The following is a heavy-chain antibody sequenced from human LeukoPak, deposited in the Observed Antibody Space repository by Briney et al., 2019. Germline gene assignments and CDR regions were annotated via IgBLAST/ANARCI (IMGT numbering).Heavy chain of an antibody. J-gene: IGHJ4*02. V-gene: IGHV3-30-3*01. CDR1: GFTFSNYA. Sequence: PGGCLRLSCAASGFTFSNYAMHWVRQAPGKGLEWVAVISYDGSDKYYADSVKGRFTISRDNSKNTLYLQMNSLRPEDTAVYYCARDWGRRYSSGWYGDFDYWGQGTLVTVSS. CDR3: ARDWGRRYSSGWYGDFDY. CDR2: ISYDGSDK. D-gene: IGHD6-19*01.